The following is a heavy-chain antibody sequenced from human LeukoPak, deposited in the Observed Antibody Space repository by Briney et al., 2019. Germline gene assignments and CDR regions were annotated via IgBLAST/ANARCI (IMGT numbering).Heavy chain of an antibody. CDR2: ISYDGSNE. J-gene: IGHJ2*01. CDR3: AKDGGPGSGWPGNFDL. V-gene: IGHV3-30*18. CDR1: GFSFRSYG. D-gene: IGHD6-19*01. Sequence: GGSLRLSCVDFGFSFRSYGMHWVRQAPGKGLEWVAIISYDGSNEAYVDSVKGRFTISRDNSKNTLYLQMNSLRAEDTAVYYCAKDGGPGSGWPGNFDLWGRGTLVTVSS.